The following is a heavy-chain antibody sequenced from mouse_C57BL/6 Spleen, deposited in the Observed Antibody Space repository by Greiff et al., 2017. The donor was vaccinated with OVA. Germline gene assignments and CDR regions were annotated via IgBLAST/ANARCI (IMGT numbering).Heavy chain of an antibody. D-gene: IGHD2-2*01. V-gene: IGHV1-82*01. CDR3: ARSGYGFHYYAMDY. Sequence: QVQLKQSGPELVKPGASVKISCKASGYAFSSSWMNWVKQRPGKGLEWIGRIYPGDGDTNYNGKFKGKATLTADKSSSTAYMQLSSLTSEDSAVYFCARSGYGFHYYAMDYWGQGTSVTVSS. J-gene: IGHJ4*01. CDR2: IYPGDGDT. CDR1: GYAFSSSW.